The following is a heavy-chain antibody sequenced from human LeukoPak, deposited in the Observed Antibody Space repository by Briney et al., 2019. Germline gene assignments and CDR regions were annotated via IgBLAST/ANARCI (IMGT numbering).Heavy chain of an antibody. V-gene: IGHV3-30*18. J-gene: IGHJ4*02. CDR1: GFIFSSYS. CDR2: ISYDGSKK. D-gene: IGHD3-10*01. Sequence: PGGSLRLSCAATGFIFSSYSMHWVRQAPGKGLEWVAVISYDGSKKYYPESVRGRFTISRDNSKNTLFLQINSLRAEDTAVYYCAKDFGYDSGTYLEQWGQGTLVTVSS. CDR3: AKDFGYDSGTYLEQ.